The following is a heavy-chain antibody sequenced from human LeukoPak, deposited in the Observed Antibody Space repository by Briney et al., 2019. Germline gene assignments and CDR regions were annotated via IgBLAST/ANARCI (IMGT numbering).Heavy chain of an antibody. D-gene: IGHD3-10*01. Sequence: SETLSLTCTVSGGSISSSSYYWGWIRQPPGKGLQWIGSIYYSGSTYYNPSLKSRVTISVDTSKNQFSLKLNSVTAADTAVYYCARNKYYYGSGNYGVPNWFDPWGQGTLVTVSS. CDR1: GGSISSSSYY. V-gene: IGHV4-39*01. J-gene: IGHJ5*02. CDR3: ARNKYYYGSGNYGVPNWFDP. CDR2: IYYSGST.